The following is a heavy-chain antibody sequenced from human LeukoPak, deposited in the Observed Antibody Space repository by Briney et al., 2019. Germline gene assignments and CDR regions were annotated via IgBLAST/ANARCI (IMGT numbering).Heavy chain of an antibody. CDR2: INHSGST. CDR3: ARGNRRGSSGYYLTA. J-gene: IGHJ5*02. Sequence: SETLSLTCTVSGGSISGYYWSWIRQPPGKGLEWIGEINHSGSTNYSPSLKSRVTISVDTSKNQFSLKLSSVTAADTAVYYCARGNRRGSSGYYLTAWGQGTLVTVSS. CDR1: GGSISGYY. D-gene: IGHD3-22*01. V-gene: IGHV4-34*01.